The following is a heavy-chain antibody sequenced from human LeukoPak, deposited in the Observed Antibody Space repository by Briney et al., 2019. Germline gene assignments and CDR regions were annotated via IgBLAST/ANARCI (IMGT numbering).Heavy chain of an antibody. Sequence: PGRSLRLSCAASGFSFSTYGMHWVRQALGKGLEWVAVIWYDGSNKYYGDSVNGRFTISRDNSKNTLYLLMNSLRAEDTAVYYCARASGPFDFWGQGTMVTVSS. CDR3: ARASGPFDF. J-gene: IGHJ3*01. CDR1: GFSFSTYG. D-gene: IGHD3-10*01. V-gene: IGHV3-33*01. CDR2: IWYDGSNK.